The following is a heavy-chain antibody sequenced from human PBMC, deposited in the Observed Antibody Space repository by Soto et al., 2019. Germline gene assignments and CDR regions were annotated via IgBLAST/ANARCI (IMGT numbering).Heavy chain of an antibody. D-gene: IGHD3-10*01. CDR3: AREEFFTMVRGVSYFDY. V-gene: IGHV1-2*04. CDR1: GYTFTGYY. J-gene: IGHJ4*01. CDR2: INPNSSGT. Sequence: QVQLVQSGAEVKKPGASVKVSCKASGYTFTGYYMHWVRQAPGQGLEWMGWINPNSSGTNYAQKFQDWVTMTRDTSISTAYMELRRLRSDDTAVYYCAREEFFTMVRGVSYFDYWGHVTLVTVSS.